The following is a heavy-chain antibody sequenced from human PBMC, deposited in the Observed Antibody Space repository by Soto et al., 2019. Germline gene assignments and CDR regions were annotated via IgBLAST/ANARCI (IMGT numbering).Heavy chain of an antibody. J-gene: IGHJ5*02. D-gene: IGHD6-13*01. CDR1: GFTFSSYW. V-gene: IGHV3-74*01. CDR2: INSDGSRT. CDR3: ARVLTGSWNWFDP. Sequence: EVQLVESGGGLVQPGESMRLSCAAYGFTFSSYWMHWVRQAPGKGLVWVSRINSDGSRTNYADSVKGRFTVSRDNAKNTQYLQMNSLRAEDTAVYYCARVLTGSWNWFDPWGQGTLVIGSS.